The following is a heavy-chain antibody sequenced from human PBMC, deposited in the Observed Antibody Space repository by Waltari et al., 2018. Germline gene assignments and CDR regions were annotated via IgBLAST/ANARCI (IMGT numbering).Heavy chain of an antibody. Sequence: QVQLQQWGAGLLKPSETLSLTCAVYGGSFSGYYWSWIRPHPGKGLEWIGEINHSGSTNYNPSLKSRVTISVDTSKNQFSLKLSSVTAADTAVYYCARLSSPYYYDSSGYYLDYWGQGTLVTVSS. CDR3: ARLSSPYYYDSSGYYLDY. D-gene: IGHD3-22*01. CDR2: INHSGST. CDR1: GGSFSGYY. J-gene: IGHJ4*02. V-gene: IGHV4-34*01.